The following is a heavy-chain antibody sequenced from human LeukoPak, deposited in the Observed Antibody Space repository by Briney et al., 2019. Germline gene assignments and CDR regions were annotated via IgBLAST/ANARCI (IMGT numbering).Heavy chain of an antibody. Sequence: SETLSLTCTVSGGSISSYYWSWIRQPPGKGLEWIGYIYYSGSTNYNPSLKSRVTISVDTSKNQFSLKLSSVTAADTAVYYRARDRLTFGVDYWGQGTLVTVSS. V-gene: IGHV4-59*01. D-gene: IGHD3-16*01. J-gene: IGHJ4*02. CDR3: ARDRLTFGVDY. CDR2: IYYSGST. CDR1: GGSISSYY.